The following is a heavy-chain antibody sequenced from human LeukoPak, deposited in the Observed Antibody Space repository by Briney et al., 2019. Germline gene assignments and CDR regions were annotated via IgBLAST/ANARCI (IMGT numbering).Heavy chain of an antibody. CDR1: EYTFNTYY. CDR2: IYTSASTT. J-gene: IGHJ4*02. CDR3: TSEIRSTGSFDS. D-gene: IGHD1-1*01. Sequence: ASVKVSCKTSEYTFNTYYFHWVRQAPGQGLEYMGVIYTSASTTSSTQRFQGRITLTSDTSTSTVYMELSSLRSDDTALYYCTSEIRSTGSFDSWGQGTLVTVSS. V-gene: IGHV1-46*02.